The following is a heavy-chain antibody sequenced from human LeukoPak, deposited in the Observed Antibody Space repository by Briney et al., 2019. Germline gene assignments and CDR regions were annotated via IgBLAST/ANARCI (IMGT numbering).Heavy chain of an antibody. CDR1: GFTFSSYA. J-gene: IGHJ3*02. D-gene: IGHD2-2*01. Sequence: GGSLRLSCAASGFTFSSYAISWVRQAPGKGLEWVSAISGSGGSTYYADSVKGRFTISRDNSKNTLYLQMNSLRAEDTAVYYCAKDQSAYALYQGDAFDIWGQGTMVTVSS. V-gene: IGHV3-23*01. CDR3: AKDQSAYALYQGDAFDI. CDR2: ISGSGGST.